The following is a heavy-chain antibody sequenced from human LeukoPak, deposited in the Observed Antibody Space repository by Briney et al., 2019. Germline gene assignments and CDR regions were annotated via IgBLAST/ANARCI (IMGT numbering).Heavy chain of an antibody. V-gene: IGHV1-18*01. CDR1: GYTFTSYG. J-gene: IGHJ5*02. D-gene: IGHD6-19*01. Sequence: ASVKVSCKASGYTFTSYGIVWVRQAPGQGLEWMGWISAYNGNTNYAQKLQGRVTMTTDTSTSTAYMELRSLRSDDAAVYYCARDSIAVSTKHCFDPWGQGTLVTVSS. CDR3: ARDSIAVSTKHCFDP. CDR2: ISAYNGNT.